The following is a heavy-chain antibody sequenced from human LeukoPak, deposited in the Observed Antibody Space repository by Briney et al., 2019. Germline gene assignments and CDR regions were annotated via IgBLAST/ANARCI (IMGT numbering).Heavy chain of an antibody. CDR2: IKQDGSEK. V-gene: IGHV3-7*01. D-gene: IGHD2-15*01. Sequence: GGSLRLSCAASGFTFSSYEMNWVRQAPGKGLEWVANIKQDGSEKYYVDSVKGRFTISRDNAKNSLYLQMNSLGAEDTAVYYCARDLRGGSCYSFCSGTMDVWGKGTTVTVSS. J-gene: IGHJ6*03. CDR1: GFTFSSYE. CDR3: ARDLRGGSCYSFCSGTMDV.